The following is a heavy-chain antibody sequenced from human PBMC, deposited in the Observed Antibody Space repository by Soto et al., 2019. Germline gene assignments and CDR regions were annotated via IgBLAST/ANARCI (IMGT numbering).Heavy chain of an antibody. CDR3: ARGDILAGYSPFNP. V-gene: IGHV1-69*12. J-gene: IGHJ5*02. Sequence: QVQLVQSGAEVKKPGSSVKVSCKASGGTFSSYAISWVRQAPGQGLEWMGGVIPIFGTANYAQKYQGRVTITADESASTAYLALSSLRSEDTAVYYCARGDILAGYSPFNPWGQGTLVTVSA. CDR1: GGTFSSYA. D-gene: IGHD3-9*01. CDR2: VIPIFGTA.